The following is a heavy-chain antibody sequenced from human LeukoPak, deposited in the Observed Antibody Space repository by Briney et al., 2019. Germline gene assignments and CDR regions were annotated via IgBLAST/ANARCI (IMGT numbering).Heavy chain of an antibody. Sequence: GGSLRLSCAASGFTFSSYAMHWVRQAPGKGLEWVAVISYDGSNKYYADSVKGRFTTSRDNSKNTLYLQMNSLRAEDTAVYYCARVGCSGGSCYLSRSWFDPWGQGTLVTVSS. CDR1: GFTFSSYA. J-gene: IGHJ5*02. CDR3: ARVGCSGGSCYLSRSWFDP. D-gene: IGHD2-15*01. V-gene: IGHV3-30-3*01. CDR2: ISYDGSNK.